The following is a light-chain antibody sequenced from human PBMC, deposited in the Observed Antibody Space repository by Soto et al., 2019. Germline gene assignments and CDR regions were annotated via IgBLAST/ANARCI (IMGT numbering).Light chain of an antibody. CDR2: EVS. CDR3: CLYAGSSRPWV. Sequence: QSVLTQPASVSGSPGQSITISCTGTSSDVGSYNLVSWYQQHPGKAPKLIIYEVSKWPSGVSNRFSGSKSGNTASLTISGLQAEDEADYYCCLYAGSSRPWVFGGGTKLTVL. V-gene: IGLV2-23*02. CDR1: SSDVGSYNL. J-gene: IGLJ3*02.